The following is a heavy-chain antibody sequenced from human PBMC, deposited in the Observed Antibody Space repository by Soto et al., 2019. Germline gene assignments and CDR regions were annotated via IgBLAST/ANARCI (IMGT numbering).Heavy chain of an antibody. CDR2: IDYSGST. V-gene: IGHV4-39*01. CDR1: GGSISSSSYY. J-gene: IGHJ6*03. Sequence: SETLSLTCTVSGGSISSSSYYWGWIRQPPGKGLEWIGSIDYSGSTYYNPSLKGRVNISVDTSKNQFSLKLSSVTAADTAVYYCAKTTVTTTNYYYYYMDVWGKGTTVTVSS. D-gene: IGHD4-17*01. CDR3: AKTTVTTTNYYYYYMDV.